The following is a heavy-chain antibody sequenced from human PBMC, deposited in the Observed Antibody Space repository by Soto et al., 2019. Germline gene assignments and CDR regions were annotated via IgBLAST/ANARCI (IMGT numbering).Heavy chain of an antibody. CDR1: GFTFSSYG. Sequence: GGSLRLSCAASGFTFSSYGMHWVRQAPGKGLEWVAVISYDGSNKYYADSVKGRFTISRDNSKNTLYLQMNSLRAEDTAVYYCARTRHYDFWSGHNYGMDVWGQGTTVTVSS. V-gene: IGHV3-30*03. CDR2: ISYDGSNK. D-gene: IGHD3-3*01. CDR3: ARTRHYDFWSGHNYGMDV. J-gene: IGHJ6*02.